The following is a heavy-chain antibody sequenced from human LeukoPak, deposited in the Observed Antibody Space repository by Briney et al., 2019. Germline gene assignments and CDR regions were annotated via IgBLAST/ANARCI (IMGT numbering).Heavy chain of an antibody. CDR1: GFTFSDHY. V-gene: IGHV3-11*06. CDR3: ARDHGYCTSTRCFYYFDF. Sequence: GGSLRLSCAVSGFTFSDHYMSWIRQAPGKGLEWVSYITYVSRGSSYTNYADSVKGRFTISRDDARNTLYLQMDSLRAEDTAVYYCARDHGYCTSTRCFYYFDFWGQGTLVTVSS. CDR2: ITYVSRGSSYT. J-gene: IGHJ4*02. D-gene: IGHD2-2*03.